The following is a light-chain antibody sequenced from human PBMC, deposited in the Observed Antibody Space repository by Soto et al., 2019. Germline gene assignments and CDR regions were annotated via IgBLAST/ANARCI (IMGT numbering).Light chain of an antibody. V-gene: IGKV3-15*01. J-gene: IGKJ5*01. CDR3: QQYFTWPRT. CDR2: AAS. Sequence: EIVMTQSPATLSVSPGARATLSCRASQSVSSHLAWYQQRPGQAPRLIINAASARAAGIPDRFSGSGSGTEFTLTISSLQSEDFVVYYCQQYFTWPRTFGQGTRLEIK. CDR1: QSVSSH.